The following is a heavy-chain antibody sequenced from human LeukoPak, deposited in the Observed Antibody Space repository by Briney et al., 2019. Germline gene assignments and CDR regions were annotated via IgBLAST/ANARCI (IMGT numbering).Heavy chain of an antibody. CDR1: GGSISSGGYY. CDR3: HLWFGELFAGSGWDRFDY. CDR2: IDHSGST. Sequence: SQTLSLTCTVSGGSISSGGYYWSWIRQPPGKGLEWIGEIDHSGSTNYNPSLKSRVTISVDTSKNQFSLKLSSVTAADTAVYYCHLWFGELFAGSGWDRFDYWGQGTLVTVSS. J-gene: IGHJ4*02. D-gene: IGHD3-10*01. V-gene: IGHV4-30-2*01.